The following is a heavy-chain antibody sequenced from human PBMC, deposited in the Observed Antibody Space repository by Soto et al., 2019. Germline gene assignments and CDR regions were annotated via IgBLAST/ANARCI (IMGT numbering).Heavy chain of an antibody. J-gene: IGHJ5*02. D-gene: IGHD7-27*01. CDR1: GFIVSSSY. V-gene: IGHV3-66*01. Sequence: EVQVVESGGGLVQPGGSLRLSCAASGFIVSSSYMSWVRQAPGKGLEWVAVIYSAGSTYYADSVKGRFTIYRDSSKNTLYLQMDSLRAEDTAVYYCARSPTRTNCADCFDPWGQGTLVTVSS. CDR2: IYSAGST. CDR3: ARSPTRTNCADCFDP.